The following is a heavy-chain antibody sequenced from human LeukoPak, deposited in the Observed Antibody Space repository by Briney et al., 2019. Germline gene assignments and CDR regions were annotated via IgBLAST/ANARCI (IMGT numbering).Heavy chain of an antibody. D-gene: IGHD2-2*01. CDR2: INPNSGGT. V-gene: IGHV1-2*02. Sequence: GASVKVSCKASGYTFTGYYMHWVRQAPGQGLEWMGWINPNSGGTNYAQKFQGRVTMTRDTSISTAYMEPSRLRSDDTVVYYCARDPGYCSSTSCYRGWFDPWGQGTLVTVSS. J-gene: IGHJ5*02. CDR1: GYTFTGYY. CDR3: ARDPGYCSSTSCYRGWFDP.